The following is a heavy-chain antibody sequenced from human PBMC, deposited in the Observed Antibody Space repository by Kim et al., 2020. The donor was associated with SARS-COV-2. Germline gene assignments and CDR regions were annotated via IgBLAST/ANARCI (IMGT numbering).Heavy chain of an antibody. J-gene: IGHJ6*02. CDR3: ARGRIAARPGASYGMDV. Sequence: RTSRVTISVDTSKNQFSLKLSSVTAADTAVYYCARGRIAARPGASYGMDVWGQGTTVTVSS. D-gene: IGHD6-6*01. V-gene: IGHV4-34*01.